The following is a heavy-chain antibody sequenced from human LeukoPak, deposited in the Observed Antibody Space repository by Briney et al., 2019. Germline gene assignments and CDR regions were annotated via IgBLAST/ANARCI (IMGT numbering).Heavy chain of an antibody. CDR1: GFTFSSYS. D-gene: IGHD6-6*01. J-gene: IGHJ4*02. CDR3: ARDGIAARLKDY. CDR2: ISSSSTI. Sequence: GGSLRLSCAASGFTFSSYSMNWVRQAPGKGLEWVSYISSSSTIYYADSVKGRFTISRDNAKNSLYLQMNSLRAEDTAVYYCARDGIAARLKDYWGQGTLVTVYS. V-gene: IGHV3-48*04.